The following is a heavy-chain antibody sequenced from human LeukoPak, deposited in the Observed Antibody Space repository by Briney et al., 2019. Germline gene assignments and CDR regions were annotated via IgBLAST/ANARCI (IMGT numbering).Heavy chain of an antibody. V-gene: IGHV3-23*01. J-gene: IGHJ4*02. D-gene: IGHD3-3*01. Sequence: SGGSLRLSCVVSGFTLSTYSMSWVRQAPGKGLEWVSSAGSGGGTYYADAVKGRFTISRDNSKNTLYLQMNSLRAEDTAVYYCARRLAQTRGFDFWGQGTLVTVSS. CDR2: AGSGGGT. CDR1: GFTLSTYS. CDR3: ARRLAQTRGFDF.